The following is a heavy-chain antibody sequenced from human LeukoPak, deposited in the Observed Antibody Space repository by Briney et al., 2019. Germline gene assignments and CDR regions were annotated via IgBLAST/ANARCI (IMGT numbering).Heavy chain of an antibody. J-gene: IGHJ3*02. CDR2: INPNSGGT. Sequence: VASVKVSCKASGYTFTGYYMHWVRQAPGQGLEWMGWINPNSGGTNYAQKFQGRVTMTRDTSISTAYMELSRLRSDDTAVYYCARSGYSYGYFVGSTSHDAIDIWGQGTMVTVSS. CDR1: GYTFTGYY. CDR3: ARSGYSYGYFVGSTSHDAIDI. D-gene: IGHD5-18*01. V-gene: IGHV1-2*02.